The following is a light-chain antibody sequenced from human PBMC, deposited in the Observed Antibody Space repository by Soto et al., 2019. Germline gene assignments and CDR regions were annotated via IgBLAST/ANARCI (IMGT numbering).Light chain of an antibody. CDR2: GAS. CDR3: QQSYSTPRT. Sequence: DIQMTQSPSSLSASVGDRVTITCRASQSISSYLNWYQQKPGKAPKLLIYGASSLQTGVPSRFSGSGSGTDFTLTISSLQPEDFATYSCQQSYSTPRTFGQGTKVDIK. CDR1: QSISSY. J-gene: IGKJ1*01. V-gene: IGKV1-39*01.